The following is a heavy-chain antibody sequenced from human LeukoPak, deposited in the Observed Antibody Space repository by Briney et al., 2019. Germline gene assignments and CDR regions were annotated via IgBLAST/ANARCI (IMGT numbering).Heavy chain of an antibody. CDR3: ARTGGTNRGIDY. Sequence: GGSLRLSCAASGFTFSDYYMSWIRQAPGKGLEWVSYISSSSSYTNYADSVKGRFTISRDNAKNTLFLQMSSLRAEDTAVYYCARTGGTNRGIDYWGQGSLVTVSS. V-gene: IGHV3-11*06. CDR2: ISSSSSYT. CDR1: GFTFSDYY. D-gene: IGHD1-14*01. J-gene: IGHJ4*02.